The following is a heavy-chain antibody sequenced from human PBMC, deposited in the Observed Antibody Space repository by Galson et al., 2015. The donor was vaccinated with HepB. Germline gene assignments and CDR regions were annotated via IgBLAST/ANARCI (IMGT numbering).Heavy chain of an antibody. V-gene: IGHV3-11*06. J-gene: IGHJ4*02. CDR1: GFTFSDYY. D-gene: IGHD3-22*01. CDR3: ARSPLTKNYYDSSGYYYWFDY. CDR2: ISSSSSYT. Sequence: SLRLSCAASGFTFSDYYMSWIRQAPGKGLEWVSYISSSSSYTNYADSVKGRFTISRDNAKNSLYLQMNSLRAEDTAVYYCARSPLTKNYYDSSGYYYWFDYWGQGTLVTVSS.